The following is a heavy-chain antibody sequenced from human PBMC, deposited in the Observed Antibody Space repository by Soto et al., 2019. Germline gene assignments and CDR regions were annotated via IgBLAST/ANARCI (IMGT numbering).Heavy chain of an antibody. CDR3: ARGVGRFLSSKQADV. CDR2: VRSRAYAATT. CDR1: GFNFGDYA. V-gene: IGHV3-49*04. Sequence: GGSLRLSCTGSGFNFGDYALNWVRQAPGKGLEWVAFVRSRAYAATTEYAAPVEGRFTISRDDSKNTAYLEMSSLTTEDTGTYFCARGVGRFLSSKQADVWGQGTTVTVSS. D-gene: IGHD3-3*01. J-gene: IGHJ6*02.